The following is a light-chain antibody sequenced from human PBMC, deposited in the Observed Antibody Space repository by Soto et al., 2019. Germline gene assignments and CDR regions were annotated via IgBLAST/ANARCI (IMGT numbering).Light chain of an antibody. CDR3: QQAASFPIT. J-gene: IGKJ5*01. CDR2: GTS. Sequence: EIVMTQSPAALSVSPGERATLSCRASQSVSILLAWYQQKPGQAPRLLIYGTSTRATGVPARFSGSGSGTEFTLTINSLQPEDFATYYCQQAASFPITFGQGTRLEIK. CDR1: QSVSIL. V-gene: IGKV3-15*01.